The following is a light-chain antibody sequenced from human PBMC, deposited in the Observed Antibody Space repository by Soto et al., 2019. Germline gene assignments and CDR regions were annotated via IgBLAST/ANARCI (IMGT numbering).Light chain of an antibody. V-gene: IGLV2-14*01. CDR2: EVT. CDR3: NSYTSTSTLV. J-gene: IGLJ2*01. CDR1: SSDIGGHNY. Sequence: QSALTQPASVSGSPGQSITIFCTGSSSDIGGHNYVSWYQQYPGKAPKLMIYEVTNRPSGVSDRFSGSKSGNTASLTISGLQAEDEADYYCNSYTSTSTLVFGGGTKLTVL.